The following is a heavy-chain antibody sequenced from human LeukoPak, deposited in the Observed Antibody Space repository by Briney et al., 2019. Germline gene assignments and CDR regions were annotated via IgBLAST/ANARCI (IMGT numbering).Heavy chain of an antibody. CDR1: GFTFSSYA. Sequence: LSCAAXGFTFSSYAMHGVRQAPGKGLEWVAVISYDGSNKYYADSVKGRFTISRDNSKNTLYLQMNSLRAEDTAVYYCARGSQGLWWLQPGDYWGQGTLVTVSS. V-gene: IGHV3-30*04. D-gene: IGHD5-12*01. CDR2: ISYDGSNK. J-gene: IGHJ4*02. CDR3: ARGSQGLWWLQPGDY.